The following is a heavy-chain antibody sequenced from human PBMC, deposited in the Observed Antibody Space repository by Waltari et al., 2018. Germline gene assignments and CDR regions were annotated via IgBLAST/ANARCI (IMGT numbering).Heavy chain of an antibody. CDR1: GGTFSSYA. J-gene: IGHJ5*02. CDR2: ISPIFGTA. D-gene: IGHD6-13*01. Sequence: QVQLVQSGAEVKKPGSSVKVSCKASGGTFSSYAISWVRQAPGQGLEWMGGISPIFGTATYALKFQGGVTITADESTRTAYMVRSRLRSEDTAVYYCARGLRQHPGGVVDPWGQGTLVTVSS. V-gene: IGHV1-69*12. CDR3: ARGLRQHPGGVVDP.